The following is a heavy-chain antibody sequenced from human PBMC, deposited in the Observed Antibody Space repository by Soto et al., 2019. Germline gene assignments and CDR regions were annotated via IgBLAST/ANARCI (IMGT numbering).Heavy chain of an antibody. J-gene: IGHJ6*02. Sequence: KQSQTLSLTCAISGDSVSSNSAAWNWIRQSPSRGLEWLGRTYYRSKWYNDYAVSVKSRITINPDTSKNQFSLQLNSVTPEDTAVYYCARAIAVAGTFYYYYGMDVWGQGTTVTVSS. CDR3: ARAIAVAGTFYYYYGMDV. D-gene: IGHD6-19*01. V-gene: IGHV6-1*01. CDR2: TYYRSKWYN. CDR1: GDSVSSNSAA.